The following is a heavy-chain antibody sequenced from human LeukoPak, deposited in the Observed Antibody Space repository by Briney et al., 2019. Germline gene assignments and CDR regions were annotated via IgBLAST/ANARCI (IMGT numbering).Heavy chain of an antibody. Sequence: GRSLRLSCAASGFTFSSYGMHWVRQAPGKGLEWVAVIWYDGSNKYYADSVKGRFTISRDNSKNTLYLQMNSLRAEDTAVYYCARVGSSSDYYYGMDVWGQGTTVTASS. CDR3: ARVGSSSDYYYGMDV. CDR2: IWYDGSNK. D-gene: IGHD6-6*01. V-gene: IGHV3-33*01. CDR1: GFTFSSYG. J-gene: IGHJ6*02.